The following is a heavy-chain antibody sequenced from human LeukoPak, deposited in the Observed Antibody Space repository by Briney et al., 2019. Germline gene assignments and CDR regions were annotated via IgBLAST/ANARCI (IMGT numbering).Heavy chain of an antibody. J-gene: IGHJ4*02. CDR1: GFTFNTYT. CDR2: ISGSSGII. Sequence: GGSLRLSCAASGFTFNTYTMNWVRQAPGKGLEWVSYISGSSGIIDYADSVRGRSTISRDNAKNSLYLQMNSLRAEDTAVYYCARDPWPPVAAPYWGQGTLVTVSS. D-gene: IGHD6-19*01. V-gene: IGHV3-48*01. CDR3: ARDPWPPVAAPY.